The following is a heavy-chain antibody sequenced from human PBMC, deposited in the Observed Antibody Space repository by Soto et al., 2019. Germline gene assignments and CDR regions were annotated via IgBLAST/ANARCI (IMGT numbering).Heavy chain of an antibody. CDR3: VRRGYYDSSCFEGSGMDV. CDR2: IYYSGST. Sequence: SETLSLTCTVSGGSISSSGYYWGWIRQAPGKGLEWIGSIYYSGSTYYNPSLKSRVTISVDTSKNQFSLKLSSVTAAAKAVYYCVRRGYYDSSCFEGSGMDVWGQGDTITVSS. J-gene: IGHJ6*01. CDR1: GGSISSSGYY. D-gene: IGHD3-22*01. V-gene: IGHV4-39*01.